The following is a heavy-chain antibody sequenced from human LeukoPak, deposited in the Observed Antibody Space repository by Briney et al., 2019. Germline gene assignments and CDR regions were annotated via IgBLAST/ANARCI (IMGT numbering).Heavy chain of an antibody. CDR2: IWYDGSNK. J-gene: IGHJ4*02. V-gene: IGHV3-33*01. CDR1: GFAFSSYG. Sequence: GGSLRLSCAASGFAFSSYGMHWVRQAPGKGLEWVAVIWYDGSNKYYADSVKGRFTISRDNSKNTLYLQMNSLRAEDTAVYYCARGPSYRGPSYYFDYWGQGTLVTVSS. CDR3: ARGPSYRGPSYYFDY. D-gene: IGHD3-10*01.